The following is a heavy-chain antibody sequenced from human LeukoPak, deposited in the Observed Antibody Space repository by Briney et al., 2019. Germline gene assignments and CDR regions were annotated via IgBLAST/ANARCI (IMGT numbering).Heavy chain of an antibody. CDR3: ARHRKRTTVVTQAFDY. J-gene: IGHJ4*02. Sequence: GESLQLSCKGTGYSFTSYWIGWVRQLPGKGLEWMGIIYRGDSDTRYSPSFQGPVTIPADKSISTPYLQWSSLKASDTAMYYCARHRKRTTVVTQAFDYWGQGTLVTVSA. CDR2: IYRGDSDT. CDR1: GYSFTSYW. V-gene: IGHV5-51*01. D-gene: IGHD4-23*01.